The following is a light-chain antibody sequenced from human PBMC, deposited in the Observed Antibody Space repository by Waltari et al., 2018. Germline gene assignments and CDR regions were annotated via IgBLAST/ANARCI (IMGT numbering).Light chain of an antibody. CDR3: CSYAGSYTVV. CDR1: SNDVGGYNY. V-gene: IGLV2-11*01. Sequence: QSALTQPRSVSGSPGQSVTISCTGTSNDVGGYNYVPWYQQHPGKAPKLMIYDVSKRPSGVPDRFSASKSGNTASLTISGLQAEDEADCYCCSYAGSYTVVFGGGTKLTVL. CDR2: DVS. J-gene: IGLJ2*01.